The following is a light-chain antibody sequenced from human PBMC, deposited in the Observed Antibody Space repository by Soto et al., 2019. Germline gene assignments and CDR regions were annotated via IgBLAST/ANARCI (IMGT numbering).Light chain of an antibody. J-gene: IGLJ2*01. Sequence: QSVLTQPASVSGSPGQSITISCTGSDVGAYRYVSWYQQHPGKAPRLMIYDVSNRPSGVSDRFSGSKSGNTASLTISGLLPEDEAYFFCSSYTGGNARVVFGGGTKLTVL. V-gene: IGLV2-14*01. CDR2: DVS. CDR1: SDVGAYRY. CDR3: SSYTGGNARVV.